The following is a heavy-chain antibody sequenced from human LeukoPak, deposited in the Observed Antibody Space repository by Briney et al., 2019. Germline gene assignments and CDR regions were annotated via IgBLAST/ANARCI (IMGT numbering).Heavy chain of an antibody. Sequence: SQTLSLTCAVSGGSISSGGYSWSWIRQPPGKGLEWIGYISYSGSTYYNPSLKSRVSISVDTSKNQFSLKLSSVTAADTAVYYCARQTGSGLFTLPGGQGTLVTVSS. V-gene: IGHV4-30-4*07. D-gene: IGHD3-10*01. CDR2: ISYSGST. CDR1: GGSISSGGYS. CDR3: ARQTGSGLFTLP. J-gene: IGHJ4*02.